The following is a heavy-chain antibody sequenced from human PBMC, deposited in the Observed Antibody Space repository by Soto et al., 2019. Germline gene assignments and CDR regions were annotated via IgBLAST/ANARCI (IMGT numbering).Heavy chain of an antibody. V-gene: IGHV4-31*03. CDR1: GGSISSGGYY. J-gene: IGHJ3*02. CDR2: IYYSGST. D-gene: IGHD3-22*01. Sequence: QVQLQESGPGLVKPSQTLSLTCTVSGGSISSGGYYWSWIRQHPGKGLEWIGYIYYSGSTYYNPSLKSRVTIAVDTSKNQFSLKLSSVTAADTAVYYCAREGDSSGVAFDIWGQGTMVTVSS. CDR3: AREGDSSGVAFDI.